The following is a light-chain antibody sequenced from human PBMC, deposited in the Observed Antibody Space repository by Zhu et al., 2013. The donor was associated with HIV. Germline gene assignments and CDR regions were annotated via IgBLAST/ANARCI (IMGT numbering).Light chain of an antibody. CDR1: QSVSSN. J-gene: IGKJ2*03. V-gene: IGKV3-15*01. Sequence: EIVMTQSPATLSVSPGERATLSCRASQSVSSNLAWYQQKPGQAPRLLIYGASTRATGIPARFSGSGSGTEFTLTISSLQSEDFAVYYCQQRTNRPPYSFGQGTKLEIK. CDR3: QQRTNRPPYS. CDR2: GAS.